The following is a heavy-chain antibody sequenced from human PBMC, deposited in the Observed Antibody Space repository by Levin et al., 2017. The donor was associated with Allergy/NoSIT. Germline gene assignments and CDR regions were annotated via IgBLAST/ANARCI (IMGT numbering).Heavy chain of an antibody. CDR3: ARDGPRDRTDYCYYSMDV. D-gene: IGHD1-1*01. CDR2: ISSDGSNT. Sequence: GGSLRLSCAASGFTFSSCAMHWVRQAPGKGLEWLALISSDGSNTYYTDSVKGRFTVSRDNSDNTLYLQINGLRPEHTAGYYCARDGPRDRTDYCYYSMDVWGQGTTVTVSS. V-gene: IGHV3-30-3*01. CDR1: GFTFSSCA. J-gene: IGHJ6*02.